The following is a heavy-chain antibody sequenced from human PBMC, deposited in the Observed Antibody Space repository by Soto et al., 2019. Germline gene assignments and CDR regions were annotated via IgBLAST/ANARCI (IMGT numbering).Heavy chain of an antibody. CDR3: AGSYCTNGVCYFSY. J-gene: IGHJ4*02. CDR1: GFTFSSYA. Sequence: PGGSLRLSCAASGFTFSSYAMSWVRQALGKGLEWVSAISGSGGSTYYADSVKGRFTISRDNSKNTLYLQMNSLRAEDTAVYYCAGSYCTNGVCYFSYWGQGTLVTVSS. CDR2: ISGSGGST. D-gene: IGHD2-8*01. V-gene: IGHV3-23*01.